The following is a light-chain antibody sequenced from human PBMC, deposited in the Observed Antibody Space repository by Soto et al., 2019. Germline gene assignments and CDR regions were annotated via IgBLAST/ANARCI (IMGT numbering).Light chain of an antibody. CDR2: EVN. Sequence: SVLNQPAALSASTGKSITISCTGTSSDVGYYNLVSWYQQHPGKAPKLIIYEVNKRPSGFSNRFSGSKSGNTASLTISGLQAEDEADYFCCSYAGSTTHYVFGTGTKVTVL. CDR3: CSYAGSTTHYV. CDR1: SSDVGYYNL. V-gene: IGLV2-23*02. J-gene: IGLJ1*01.